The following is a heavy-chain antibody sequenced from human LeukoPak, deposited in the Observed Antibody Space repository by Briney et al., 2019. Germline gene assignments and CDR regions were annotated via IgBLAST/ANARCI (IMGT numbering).Heavy chain of an antibody. V-gene: IGHV4-34*01. CDR2: INHSGST. CDR1: GGSFSGYY. CDR3: ARVRNCSGGSCYHNWFDP. Sequence: SETLSLTCAVYGGSFSGYYWSWIRQPPGKGLEWIGEINHSGSTNYNPSLKSRVTISVDTSKNQFSLKLSSVTAADTAVYYCARVRNCSGGSCYHNWFDPWGQGTLVTVSS. J-gene: IGHJ5*02. D-gene: IGHD2-15*01.